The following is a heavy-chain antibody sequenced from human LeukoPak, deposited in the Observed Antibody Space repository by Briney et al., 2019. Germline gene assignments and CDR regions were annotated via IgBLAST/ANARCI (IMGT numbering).Heavy chain of an antibody. CDR1: GGSISSGSYY. D-gene: IGHD6-19*01. Sequence: SETLSLTCTVSGGSISSGSYYWSWIRQPAGKGLEWIGRIYTSGSTNYNPSLKSRVTISLDTSKNQFSLKLSSVTAADTAVYYCARQKGLAVAGHYYFYYYMDVWGKGTTVTVSS. J-gene: IGHJ6*03. CDR2: IYTSGST. V-gene: IGHV4-61*02. CDR3: ARQKGLAVAGHYYFYYYMDV.